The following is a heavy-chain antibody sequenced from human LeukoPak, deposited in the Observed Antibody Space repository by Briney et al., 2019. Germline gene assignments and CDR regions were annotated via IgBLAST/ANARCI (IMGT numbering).Heavy chain of an antibody. CDR1: GFTFSSSA. CDR2: ISSGGSSI. J-gene: IGHJ4*02. D-gene: IGHD6-19*01. Sequence: EGSLRLSCAASGFTFSSSAMSWVRQAPGKGLEWVSYISSGGSSIYYADSVKGRFTISRDNAKNSLYLQMNSLRAEDTAVYYCARSSGWYTGFDFWGQGTLVTVSS. V-gene: IGHV3-48*03. CDR3: ARSSGWYTGFDF.